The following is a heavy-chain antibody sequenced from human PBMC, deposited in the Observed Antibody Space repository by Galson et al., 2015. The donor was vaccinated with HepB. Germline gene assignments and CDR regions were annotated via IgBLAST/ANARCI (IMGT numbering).Heavy chain of an antibody. CDR3: VRGSILLYFDY. Sequence: ETLSLTCTVSGGSISGGSYYWAWIRQSPGKGLEWIGSIHNSRSPHYHKIPSLQTRVAISVETSKNQYSLKLRSVTAAHTAVYYCVRGSILLYFDYWGQGTLVTVSS. V-gene: IGHV4-39*01. CDR2: IHNSRSP. CDR1: GGSISGGSYY. D-gene: IGHD2/OR15-2a*01. J-gene: IGHJ4*02.